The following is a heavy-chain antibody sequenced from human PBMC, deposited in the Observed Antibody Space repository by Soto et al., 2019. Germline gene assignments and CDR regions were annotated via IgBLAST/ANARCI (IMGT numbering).Heavy chain of an antibody. CDR3: VGGHYFGDY. CDR2: ISDDGSNK. J-gene: IGHJ4*02. V-gene: IGHV3-30*03. D-gene: IGHD3-10*01. Sequence: QVLLVESGGGVVQPGRSLRLSCVASGFSFRSYGMQWVRQAPGKGLEWVALISDDGSNKYYRESVKGRFTVSRDNSKNTLYLQLNSLRTEDTAVYYCVGGHYFGDYWGQGSLVIVSS. CDR1: GFSFRSYG.